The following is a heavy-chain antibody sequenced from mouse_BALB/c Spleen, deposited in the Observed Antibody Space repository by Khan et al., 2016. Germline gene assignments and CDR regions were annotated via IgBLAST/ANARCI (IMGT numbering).Heavy chain of an antibody. J-gene: IGHJ3*01. CDR3: SRHSGFAWFAY. Sequence: EVELVESGGGLVQPGGSLKLSCAASGFTFSSYTMSWVRQTPEKRLEWVTNISTGGGSTYYPDTVKGRFTISRDNAKNTLYLQMSSLKSEATAMYDCSRHSGFAWFAYWGQGTLVTVSA. CDR2: ISTGGGST. D-gene: IGHD3-2*02. CDR1: GFTFSSYT. V-gene: IGHV5-12-2*01.